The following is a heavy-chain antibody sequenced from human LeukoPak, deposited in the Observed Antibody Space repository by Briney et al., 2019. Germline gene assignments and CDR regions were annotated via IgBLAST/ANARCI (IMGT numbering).Heavy chain of an antibody. Sequence: ASVKVSCKASGYTFTTYGISWVRQAPGQGLQWMGWISAYNGNTNYAQKLQDRVTMTTDTSTSTAYMELRSLRSDDTAVYYCARGSNSIYSSSWYYYGMDVWGQGTTVTVSS. J-gene: IGHJ6*02. CDR3: ARGSNSIYSSSWYYYGMDV. V-gene: IGHV1-18*01. D-gene: IGHD6-13*01. CDR1: GYTFTTYG. CDR2: ISAYNGNT.